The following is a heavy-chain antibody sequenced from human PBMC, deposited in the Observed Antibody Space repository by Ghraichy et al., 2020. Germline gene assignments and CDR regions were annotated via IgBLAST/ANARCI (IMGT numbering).Heavy chain of an antibody. Sequence: GGSLRLSCAASGFTFSSYAMSWVRQAPGKGLEWVSAISGSGGSTYYADSVKGRFTISRDNSKNTLYLQMNSLRAEDTAVYYCAKVVHYYCSSTSGCYGWFDPGGQGTLVTVSS. CDR2: ISGSGGST. V-gene: IGHV3-23*01. D-gene: IGHD2-2*01. CDR1: GFTFSSYA. CDR3: AKVVHYYCSSTSGCYGWFDP. J-gene: IGHJ5*02.